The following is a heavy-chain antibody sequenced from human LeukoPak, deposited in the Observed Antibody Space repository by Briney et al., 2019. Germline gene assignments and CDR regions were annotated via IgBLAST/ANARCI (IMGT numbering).Heavy chain of an antibody. CDR2: HFYSGNT. CDR3: ARGYYYDSSGFDY. D-gene: IGHD3-22*01. Sequence: PSETLSLSCSVSGGSLITTDYSWDWIRQAPGKGLEWIGGHFYSGNTHYNPSVKGRLTISADTSNNYFSLQLTSVTAADTAVYYCARGYYYDSSGFDYWGQGTLVTVSS. J-gene: IGHJ4*02. V-gene: IGHV4-39*02. CDR1: GGSLITTDYS.